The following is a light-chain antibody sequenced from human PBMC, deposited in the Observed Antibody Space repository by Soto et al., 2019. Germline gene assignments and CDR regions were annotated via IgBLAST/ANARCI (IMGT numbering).Light chain of an antibody. CDR1: QSVSYY. J-gene: IGKJ4*01. Sequence: EIVMTQSPCTLSLSPGERATLSCRASQSVSYYLAWYQQKPGQAPRLLIYDASSRATGVPDRFSGSGSGTDFTLTISRLEPEDFAVYYCNHCQPYGDSHPLTFGGGTKVDIK. CDR3: NHCQPYGDSHPLT. CDR2: DAS. V-gene: IGKV3-20*01.